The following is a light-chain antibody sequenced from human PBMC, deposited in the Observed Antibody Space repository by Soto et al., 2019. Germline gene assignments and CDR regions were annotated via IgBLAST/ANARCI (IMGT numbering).Light chain of an antibody. CDR1: QSVSSN. CDR3: QQYNNWPPRT. CDR2: GAS. Sequence: EIVMTQSPSTLSASPGERATLSCRASQSVSSNLAWYQQKPGQAPRLLIYGASTRATGIPVRFSGSGSGTEFTLTITSLQSEDVAFYYCQQYNNWPPRTFGQGTKVEIK. V-gene: IGKV3-15*01. J-gene: IGKJ1*01.